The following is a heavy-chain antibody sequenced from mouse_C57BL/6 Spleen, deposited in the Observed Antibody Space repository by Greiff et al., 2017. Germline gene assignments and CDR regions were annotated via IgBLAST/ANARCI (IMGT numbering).Heavy chain of an antibody. J-gene: IGHJ4*01. Sequence: QVQLQQSGPELVKPGASVKISCKASGYAFSSSWMNWVKQRPGKGLEWIGRIYPGDGDTNYNGKFKGKATLTADTSSSTAYMQLSSLTSEDYAVDVWERRYGRSYDAMDEGGKGTSVTVSS. CDR3: ERRYGRSYDAMDE. CDR1: GYAFSSSW. D-gene: IGHD1-1*01. V-gene: IGHV1-82*01. CDR2: IYPGDGDT.